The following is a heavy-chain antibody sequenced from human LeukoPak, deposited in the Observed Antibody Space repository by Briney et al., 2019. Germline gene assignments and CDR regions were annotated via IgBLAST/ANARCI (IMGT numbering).Heavy chain of an antibody. CDR1: GYSFTSYC. J-gene: IGHJ3*01. Sequence: GESLKISCKVSGYSFTSYCIGWVRQMPGKALEWMGIIYSGDSGPTYSPSFQGQVTISVDKSINTAYLQWSSLQASDTAMYYCGMSGDRVPLQDDVFDVWGQGTMVTVST. D-gene: IGHD1-26*01. CDR2: IYSGDSGP. CDR3: GMSGDRVPLQDDVFDV. V-gene: IGHV5-51*01.